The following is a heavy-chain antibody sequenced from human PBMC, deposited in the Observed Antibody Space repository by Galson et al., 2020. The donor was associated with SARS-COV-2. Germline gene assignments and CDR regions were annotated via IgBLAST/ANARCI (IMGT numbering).Heavy chain of an antibody. CDR2: IYYNGRT. J-gene: IGHJ4*02. V-gene: IGHV4-39*07. D-gene: IGHD5-12*01. Sequence: ASETLSLTCIVSSGFLSSTSYYWGWIRQPPGKGLEWIGSIYYNGRTFYNPSLKSRVTFSIDTSKNQVSLRLTSVTAADLAVYYCARKEATYDFWGPGTLVTVSS. CDR1: SGFLSSTSYY. CDR3: ARKEATYDF.